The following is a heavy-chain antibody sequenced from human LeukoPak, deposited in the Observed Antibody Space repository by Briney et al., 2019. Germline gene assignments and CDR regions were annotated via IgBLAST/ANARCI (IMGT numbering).Heavy chain of an antibody. D-gene: IGHD2-2*02. CDR1: GFTFSSYA. CDR3: ARLSISWYTTHDYYFDY. CDR2: IDTSGGHT. J-gene: IGHJ4*02. V-gene: IGHV3-23*01. Sequence: GGSLRLSCAASGFTFSSYAMSWVRQAPGKGLEWVSAIDTSGGHTYYADSVKGRFTISRDNSENTLFLQMNSLRAEDTAVYYCARLSISWYTTHDYYFDYWGQGTLVTVSS.